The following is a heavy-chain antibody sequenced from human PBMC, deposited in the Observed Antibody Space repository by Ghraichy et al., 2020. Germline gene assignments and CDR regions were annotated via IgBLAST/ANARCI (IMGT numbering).Heavy chain of an antibody. CDR1: GFTVSTNY. CDR2: IYSGGNT. J-gene: IGHJ4*02. CDR3: ARLKGWSTTVVDY. V-gene: IGHV3-53*01. Sequence: GGSLRLSCAASGFTVSTNYMSWVRQAPGKGLECVSIIYSGGNTYYADSVKGRFTISRDNSKNTLYLQMDNLRAEDTAIYYCARLKGWSTTVVDYWGQGTLVSVSS. D-gene: IGHD2-15*01.